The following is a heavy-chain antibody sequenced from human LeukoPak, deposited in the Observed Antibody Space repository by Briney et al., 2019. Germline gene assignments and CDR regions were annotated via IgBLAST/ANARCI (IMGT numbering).Heavy chain of an antibody. CDR3: ARDLNWNYGDY. CDR2: MRYDGSKY. V-gene: IGHV3-30*02. D-gene: IGHD1-7*01. CDR1: GFTFSSYG. J-gene: IGHJ4*02. Sequence: GGSQRLSCAASGFTFSSYGMHWVRQAPGKALEWMAFMRYDGSKYYYADSVKGRFTISRDNAKNTLYLQMNSLRAEDTAVYYCARDLNWNYGDYWGQGTLVTVSS.